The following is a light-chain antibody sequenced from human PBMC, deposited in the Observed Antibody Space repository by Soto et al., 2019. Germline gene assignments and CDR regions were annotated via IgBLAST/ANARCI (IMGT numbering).Light chain of an antibody. CDR2: DAS. CDR1: QSVSSY. Sequence: NQSPATLSLSPGERATLSFRASQSVSSYLAWYQQKPGKAPNLLIHDASTLETGVPSRFSGGGSGTHFTLTISSLEPEDFATYFCQQYDNLPLSFGGGTKVDIK. V-gene: IGKV1-33*01. J-gene: IGKJ4*01. CDR3: QQYDNLPLS.